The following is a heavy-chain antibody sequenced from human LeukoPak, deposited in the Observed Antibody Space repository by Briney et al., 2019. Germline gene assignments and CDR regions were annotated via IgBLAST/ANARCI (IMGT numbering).Heavy chain of an antibody. CDR3: AKSEDRYYDFWTGSM. Sequence: GGSLRLSCAASGFTFSSYSMNWVRQAPGKGLEWVSTISYSGDSTYSADSVKGHFTISRDNSKNTLYLQMNNLRAEDTAVYYCAKSEDRYYDFWTGSMWGQGTLVTVSS. CDR2: ISYSGDST. J-gene: IGHJ4*02. CDR1: GFTFSSYS. D-gene: IGHD3-3*01. V-gene: IGHV3-23*01.